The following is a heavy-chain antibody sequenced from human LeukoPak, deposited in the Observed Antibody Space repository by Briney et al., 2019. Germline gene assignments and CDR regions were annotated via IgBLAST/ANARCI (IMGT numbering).Heavy chain of an antibody. CDR2: ISPYNSNT. Sequence: GASVKVSCKSSGYTFTTYGISWMRQAPGQSLEWMGWISPYNSNTKYAQKLQGRVTMTTDTSTNTAYMEVRSLRSDDTAVYYCAREAPVAAGSDAFDIWGQGTMVIVSS. J-gene: IGHJ3*02. CDR1: GYTFTTYG. CDR3: AREAPVAAGSDAFDI. V-gene: IGHV1-18*01. D-gene: IGHD6-19*01.